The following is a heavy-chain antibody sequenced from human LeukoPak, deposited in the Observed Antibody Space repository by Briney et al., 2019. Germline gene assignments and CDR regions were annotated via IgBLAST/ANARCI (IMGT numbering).Heavy chain of an antibody. V-gene: IGHV3-23*01. CDR2: ISGSGGST. D-gene: IGHD1-26*01. Sequence: GGSLRLSCTASGFTFTSYAMSWVRQAPGKGLEWVSAISGSGGSTYYADSVKGRFTISRDNSKNTLYLQMNSLRAEDTAVYYCAKGGHVANWFGYWGQGTLVTVSS. CDR1: GFTFTSYA. J-gene: IGHJ4*02. CDR3: AKGGHVANWFGY.